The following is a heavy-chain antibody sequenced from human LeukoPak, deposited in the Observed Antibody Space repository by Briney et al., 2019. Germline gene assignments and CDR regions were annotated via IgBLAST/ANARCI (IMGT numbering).Heavy chain of an antibody. CDR3: ARSLESLDIVVVSGMDV. D-gene: IGHD2-2*01. J-gene: IGHJ6*02. V-gene: IGHV3-21*01. CDR2: ISSSSSYI. CDR1: GFTFSSYS. Sequence: GGSLRLSCAASGFTFSSYSMNWVRQAPGKGLEWVSSISSSSSYIYYADSVKGRFTISRDNAKNSLYLQMSSLRAEDTAVYYCARSLESLDIVVVSGMDVWGQGTTVTVSS.